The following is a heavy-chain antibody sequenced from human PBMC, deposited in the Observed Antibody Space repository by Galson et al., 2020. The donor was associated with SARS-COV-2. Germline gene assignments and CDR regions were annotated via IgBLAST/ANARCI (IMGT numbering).Heavy chain of an antibody. CDR3: ARDLGSSGWTGWFDP. V-gene: IGHV3-48*03. J-gene: IGHJ5*02. D-gene: IGHD6-19*01. Sequence: PGGSLRLSCAASGLTFSDTEMNWVRQTPGKGLEWIAHISNTGRKTHYADSVKGRFSVSRDNAKNSMYLQMNSLTVDDTAVYYCARDLGSSGWTGWFDPWGQGTQVSVSS. CDR2: ISNTGRKT. CDR1: GLTFSDTE.